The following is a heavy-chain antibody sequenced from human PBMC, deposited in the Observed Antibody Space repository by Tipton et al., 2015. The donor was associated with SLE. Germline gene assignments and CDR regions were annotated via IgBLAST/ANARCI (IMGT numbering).Heavy chain of an antibody. D-gene: IGHD3-10*01. CDR3: AGDDYASGIT. Sequence: SLRLSCAASGFTFSSYEMNWVRQAPGKGLQWVSYISSSGTTIFYADSVKGRFTISRDNAKISLYLQMNSLRVEDTAVYFCAGDDYASGITWGQGTLVTVSS. J-gene: IGHJ5*02. CDR1: GFTFSSYE. V-gene: IGHV3-48*03. CDR2: ISSSGTTI.